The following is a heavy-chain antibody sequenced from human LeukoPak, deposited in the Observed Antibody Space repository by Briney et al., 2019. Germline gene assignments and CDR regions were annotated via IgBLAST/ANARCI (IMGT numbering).Heavy chain of an antibody. CDR3: ARGKKQQLDAEVRY. V-gene: IGHV3-74*01. J-gene: IGHJ4*02. Sequence: GGSLKLSCAASGFTFSSYWMHWVRKAPGKGLVWVSRINSDGSSTSYADSVKGRFTISRDNAKNTLYLQMNSLRAEDTAVYYCARGKKQQLDAEVRYWGQGTLVTVSS. D-gene: IGHD6-13*01. CDR1: GFTFSSYW. CDR2: INSDGSST.